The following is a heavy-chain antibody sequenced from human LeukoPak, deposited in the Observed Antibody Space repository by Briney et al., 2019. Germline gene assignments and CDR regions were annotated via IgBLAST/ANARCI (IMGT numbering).Heavy chain of an antibody. CDR2: ISGSGCGT. D-gene: IGHD3-10*01. J-gene: IGHJ5*02. CDR1: GFTFSSYA. CDR3: AKDPDYYGSGSPHDWFDP. Sequence: PGGSLRLSCAASGFTFSSYAMSWVRQAPGKGLEGVSAISGSGCGTYYADSVKGRFTISRDNSKNTLYLQMNSLRAEDTAVYHCAKDPDYYGSGSPHDWFDPWGQGTPVTVSS. V-gene: IGHV3-23*01.